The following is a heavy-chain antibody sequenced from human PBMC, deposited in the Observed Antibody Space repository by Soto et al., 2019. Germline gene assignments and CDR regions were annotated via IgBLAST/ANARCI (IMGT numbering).Heavy chain of an antibody. Sequence: GESLKISCKGSGYSFTSYWIGWVRQMPGKGLEWMGIIYPGDSDARYSPSFQGQVTISADKSISTAYLQWSSLKASDTAMYYCASSVVVPSTMNYFDYWGQGSLVTVSS. J-gene: IGHJ4*02. V-gene: IGHV5-51*01. D-gene: IGHD2-15*01. CDR1: GYSFTSYW. CDR2: IYPGDSDA. CDR3: ASSVVVPSTMNYFDY.